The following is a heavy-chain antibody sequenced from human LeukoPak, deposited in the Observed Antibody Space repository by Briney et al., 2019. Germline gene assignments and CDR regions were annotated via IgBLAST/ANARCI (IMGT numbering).Heavy chain of an antibody. J-gene: IGHJ1*01. D-gene: IGHD3-22*01. Sequence: GGSLRLSCSASGFTFSSYAMHWVRQAPGKGLEYVSAISSNGGSTYYADSVKGRFTISRDNSKNTLYLQMNSLKAEDTAVYYCARERVYNDGSGYKTAEYFQHWGQGTLVTVPS. CDR3: ARERVYNDGSGYKTAEYFQH. CDR1: GFTFSSYA. CDR2: ISSNGGST. V-gene: IGHV3-64*04.